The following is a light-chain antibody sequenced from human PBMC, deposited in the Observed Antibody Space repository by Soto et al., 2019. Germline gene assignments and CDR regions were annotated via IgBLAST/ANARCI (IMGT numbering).Light chain of an antibody. CDR1: QSVSSNY. V-gene: IGKV3-20*01. CDR2: GAS. Sequence: TVWTQSPGRMSLSLGGRAIISKKASQSVSSNYITWYQQKPGQAPRRLIFGASSRATGIPDRFSGSGSGTDFTLTISRLEPEDLPVYYCHQYGTAPLSFGPGTKVDIK. CDR3: HQYGTAPLS. J-gene: IGKJ3*01.